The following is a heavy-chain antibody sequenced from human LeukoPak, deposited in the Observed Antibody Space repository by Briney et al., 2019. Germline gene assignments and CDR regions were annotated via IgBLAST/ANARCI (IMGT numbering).Heavy chain of an antibody. CDR3: VRDFRSADY. CDR2: ICPGGTIT. Sequence: TGGSLRVSCTASGFTFSNYCMHWVRQTPGKGLIWVSRICPGGTITNYADSVKGRFTISRDDAKNMMFLQMNSLRADDTAVYYCVRDFRSADYWGQGILVTVSS. J-gene: IGHJ4*02. CDR1: GFTFSNYC. V-gene: IGHV3-74*01.